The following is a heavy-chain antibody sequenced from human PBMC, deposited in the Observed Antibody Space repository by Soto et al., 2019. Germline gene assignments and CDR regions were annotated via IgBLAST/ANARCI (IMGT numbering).Heavy chain of an antibody. CDR2: ISYDGTKT. V-gene: IGHV3-30*18. D-gene: IGHD3-10*01. CDR3: AKDRGTRRQRLIDPCDY. J-gene: IGHJ4*02. CDR1: GFTFSIYA. Sequence: QVQLVESGGGVVQPGSSLRVSCAASGFTFSIYAMHWVRQAPGTGLEWVAVISYDGTKTYYADSVKGRFTISRDNSKNTVYLQMNSLRDEDTAVYYCAKDRGTRRQRLIDPCDYWGQVTLVTVSP.